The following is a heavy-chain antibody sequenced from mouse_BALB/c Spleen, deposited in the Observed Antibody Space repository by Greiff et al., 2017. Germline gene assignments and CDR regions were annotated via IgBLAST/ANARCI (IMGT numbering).Heavy chain of an antibody. CDR3: ASPYDGYYWFAY. CDR1: GFSLTSYG. CDR2: IWSGGST. J-gene: IGHJ3*01. Sequence: VKLVESGPGLVQPSQSLSITCTVSGFSLTSYGVHWVRQSPGKGLEWLGVIWSGGSTDYNAAFISRLSISKDNSKSQVFFKMNSLQANDTAIYYCASPYDGYYWFAYWGQGTLVTVSA. D-gene: IGHD2-3*01. V-gene: IGHV2-2*02.